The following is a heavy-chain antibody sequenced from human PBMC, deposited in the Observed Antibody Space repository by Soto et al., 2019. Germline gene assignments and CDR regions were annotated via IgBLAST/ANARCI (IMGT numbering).Heavy chain of an antibody. CDR1: GFTFSSYS. J-gene: IGHJ1*01. Sequence: GGSLRLSCAASGFTFSSYSMNWVRQAPGKGLEWVSYISSSSSTIYYADSVKGRFTISRDNAKNSLYLQMNSLRDEDTAVYYCARAPPNPNYDFWSGYYEYFQHWGQGTLVTVSS. D-gene: IGHD3-3*01. V-gene: IGHV3-48*02. CDR3: ARAPPNPNYDFWSGYYEYFQH. CDR2: ISSSSSTI.